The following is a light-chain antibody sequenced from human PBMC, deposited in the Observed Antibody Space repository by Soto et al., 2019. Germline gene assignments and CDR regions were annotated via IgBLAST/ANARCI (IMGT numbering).Light chain of an antibody. Sequence: EIVMTQSPATLSVSRGERATLSCRASQAISSNLAWYQQKPGQAPRLLIYGASTRATGIPARFSGSGSGTDFTLTISRLEPEDFAVYYCQQYGSSWTFGQGTKVDIK. CDR2: GAS. J-gene: IGKJ1*01. CDR1: QAISSN. V-gene: IGKV3-15*01. CDR3: QQYGSSWT.